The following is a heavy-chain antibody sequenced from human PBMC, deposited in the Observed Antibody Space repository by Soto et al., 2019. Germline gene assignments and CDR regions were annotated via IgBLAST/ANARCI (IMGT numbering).Heavy chain of an antibody. V-gene: IGHV4-34*01. CDR2: INHSGST. CDR1: GGSFSGYY. D-gene: IGHD6-6*01. Sequence: QVQLQQWGAGLLKPSETLSLTCAVYGGSFSGYYWSWIRQPPGKGLEWIGEINHSGSTNYNPSLKSRVTIPVDTSKNQFSLKLSSVTAADTAVYYCATKEGYSSSSGDYWGQGTLVTVSS. CDR3: ATKEGYSSSSGDY. J-gene: IGHJ4*02.